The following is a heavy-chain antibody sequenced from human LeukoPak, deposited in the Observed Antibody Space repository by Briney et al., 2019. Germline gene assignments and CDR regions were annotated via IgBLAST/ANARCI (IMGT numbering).Heavy chain of an antibody. CDR2: TKQDGSDA. J-gene: IGHJ3*01. Sequence: QTGGSLRLSCAASGFTFSNYWMSWVRQAPGKGLEWVANTKQDGSDANYVDAVKGRFSISRDNGKRTLYLQMNSLRAEDTALYYCARDLPDTLTGYSDEAFDVWGQGTVVTVSS. CDR1: GFTFSNYW. CDR3: ARDLPDTLTGYSDEAFDV. V-gene: IGHV3-7*03. D-gene: IGHD3-9*01.